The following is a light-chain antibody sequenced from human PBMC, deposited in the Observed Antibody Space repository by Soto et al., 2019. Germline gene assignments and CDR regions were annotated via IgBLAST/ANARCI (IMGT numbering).Light chain of an antibody. CDR2: GAS. J-gene: IGKJ3*01. CDR3: QQFGSSPGFT. CDR1: QSINSRY. V-gene: IGKV3-20*01. Sequence: EIVLTQSPGTLSLAQGERATLSCRASQSINSRYLAWYQQKPGQAPRLLIYGASSRATGIPDRFSGSGSGTDFTLTISRLEPEDFAVYYCQQFGSSPGFTFGPGTIVDIK.